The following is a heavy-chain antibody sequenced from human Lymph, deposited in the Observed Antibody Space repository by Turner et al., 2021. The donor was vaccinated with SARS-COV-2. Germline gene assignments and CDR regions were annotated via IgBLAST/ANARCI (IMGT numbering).Heavy chain of an antibody. CDR2: IIPILRIA. Sequence: QVQLVQPGAEVKKPGSSVKVSCKASGGTFSSYAISWVRQAPGQGLEWMGGIIPILRIATYAQKFQGRVTITADKSTRKAYMELRSLRSEDTAVFYCARVVGGFGELGYYYYYGMDVWGQGTTVTVSS. J-gene: IGHJ6*02. CDR1: GGTFSSYA. V-gene: IGHV1-69*10. D-gene: IGHD3-10*01. CDR3: ARVVGGFGELGYYYYYGMDV.